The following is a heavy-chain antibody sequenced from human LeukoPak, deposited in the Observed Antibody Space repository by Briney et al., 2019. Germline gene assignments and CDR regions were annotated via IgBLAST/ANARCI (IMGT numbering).Heavy chain of an antibody. CDR3: ASDIAAAGALMWYYYYMDV. J-gene: IGHJ6*03. V-gene: IGHV1-69*06. Sequence: ASVKVSCKASGGTFSSYAISWVRQAPGQGLEWMGGIIPIFGTANYAQKFQGGVTITADKSTSTAYMELSSLRSEDTAVYYCASDIAAAGALMWYYYYMDVWGKGTTVTVSS. D-gene: IGHD6-13*01. CDR1: GGTFSSYA. CDR2: IIPIFGTA.